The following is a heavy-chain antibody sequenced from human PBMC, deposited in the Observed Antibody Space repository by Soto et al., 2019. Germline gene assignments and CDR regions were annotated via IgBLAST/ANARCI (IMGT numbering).Heavy chain of an antibody. J-gene: IGHJ4*02. V-gene: IGHV1-69*13. CDR1: GGTFSSYA. CDR3: ARGRYSGATAFEANKFDY. Sequence: ASVKVSCKASGGTFSSYAISWVRQAPGQGLEWMGGIIPIFGTANYAQKFQGRVTITADESTSTAYMELSSLRSEDTAVYYCARGRYSGATAFEANKFDYWGQGTLVTVSS. CDR2: IIPIFGTA. D-gene: IGHD5-12*01.